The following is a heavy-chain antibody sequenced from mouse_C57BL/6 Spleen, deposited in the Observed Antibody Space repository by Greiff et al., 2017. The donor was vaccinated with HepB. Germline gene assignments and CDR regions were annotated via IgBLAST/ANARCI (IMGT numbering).Heavy chain of an antibody. V-gene: IGHV1-18*01. CDR1: GYTFTDYN. CDR2: INPNNGGT. Sequence: EVQLQQSGPELVKPGASVKIPCKASGYTFTDYNMDWVKQSHGKSLEWIGDINPNNGGTIYNQKFKGKATLTVDKSSSTAYMELRSLTSEDTAVYYCARRRSDGYYGFAYWGQGTLVTVSA. D-gene: IGHD2-3*01. J-gene: IGHJ3*01. CDR3: ARRRSDGYYGFAY.